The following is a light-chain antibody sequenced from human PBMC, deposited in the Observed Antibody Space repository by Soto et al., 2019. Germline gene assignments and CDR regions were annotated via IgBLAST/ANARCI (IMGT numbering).Light chain of an antibody. Sequence: QSALTQPRSVSGSPGQSVTLSCTGTSSDVGGYHYVSWYQHHPGKAPKIIIYDVNKRPSGVPDRFSGSKSGNTASLIISGLQTEDEADYYCCSYAGSYTLVFGGGTKVTVL. CDR1: SSDVGGYHY. CDR2: DVN. CDR3: CSYAGSYTLV. V-gene: IGLV2-11*01. J-gene: IGLJ2*01.